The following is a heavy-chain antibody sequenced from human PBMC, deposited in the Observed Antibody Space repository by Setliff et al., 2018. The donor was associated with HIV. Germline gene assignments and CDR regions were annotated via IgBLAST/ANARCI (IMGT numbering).Heavy chain of an antibody. J-gene: IGHJ4*02. D-gene: IGHD3-10*01. CDR1: GGSFSGYY. CDR3: ARGLNYYGSGSYYPLGY. CDR2: IIHSGGT. V-gene: IGHV4-34*01. Sequence: PSETLSLTCAVYGGSFSGYYWTWIRQPPGRGLEWIGEIIHSGGTNYNPSLKSRVTMSVDTSKNQFSLKLSSVTAADTAVYYCARGLNYYGSGSYYPLGYWGQGTLVTVSS.